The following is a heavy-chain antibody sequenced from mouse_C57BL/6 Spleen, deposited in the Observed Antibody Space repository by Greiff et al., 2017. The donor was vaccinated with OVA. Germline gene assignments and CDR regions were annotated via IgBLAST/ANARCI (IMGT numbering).Heavy chain of an antibody. D-gene: IGHD1-1*01. CDR1: GYTFTDYY. CDR2: INTNNGGT. Sequence: EVQLQQSGPELVKPGASVKISCKASGYTFTDYYMNWVKQSHGKSLEWIGDINTNNGGTSYNQKFKGKATLTVDKSSSTAYMELRSLTSEDSAVYYCASYGSMGFDYWGQGTTLTVSS. CDR3: ASYGSMGFDY. V-gene: IGHV1-26*01. J-gene: IGHJ2*01.